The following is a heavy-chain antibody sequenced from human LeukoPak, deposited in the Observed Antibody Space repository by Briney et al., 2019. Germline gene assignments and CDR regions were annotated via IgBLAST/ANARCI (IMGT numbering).Heavy chain of an antibody. Sequence: GGSLRLSCAASGFTFSSYWMHWVRQAPGKGLVWVSRINSDGSSTSYADSVKGRFTISRDNAKNTLYLQMSSLRAGDTAVYYCARDLTGAVFDFWGQGTLVTVSS. CDR2: INSDGSST. J-gene: IGHJ4*02. V-gene: IGHV3-74*01. CDR3: ARDLTGAVFDF. D-gene: IGHD1-26*01. CDR1: GFTFSSYW.